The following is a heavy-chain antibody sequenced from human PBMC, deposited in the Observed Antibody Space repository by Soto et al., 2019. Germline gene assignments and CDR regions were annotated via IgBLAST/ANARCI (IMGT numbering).Heavy chain of an antibody. CDR3: AREDRDRETGLVPAAIDGMDV. D-gene: IGHD2-2*01. V-gene: IGHV1-69*08. CDR2: IIPIFGIP. J-gene: IGHJ6*02. Sequence: QVQLVQSGAEVKKPGSSVKVSCKASGGTFSRYSITWVRQAPGHGLEWIGRIIPIFGIPSYAEKSQGRVTITADEPTSXAXMXXSSLRSDDTAVYYCAREDRDRETGLVPAAIDGMDVWGQGTTVTVSS. CDR1: GGTFSRYS.